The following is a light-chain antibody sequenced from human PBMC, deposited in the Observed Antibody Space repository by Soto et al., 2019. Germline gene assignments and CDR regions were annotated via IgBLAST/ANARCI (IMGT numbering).Light chain of an antibody. J-gene: IGLJ1*01. CDR1: DSNIGSNS. CDR3: AAWDAALSACV. Sequence: QSVLTQPPSASWTAGQVVTISCSGGDSNIGSNSVYWYQHLPRMAPKLLIYYNNQRPSGVPDRFSGSRSGTSASLAIVGLRSEDEAVYYCAAWDAALSACVFGNGTKLNVL. CDR2: YNN. V-gene: IGLV1-47*02.